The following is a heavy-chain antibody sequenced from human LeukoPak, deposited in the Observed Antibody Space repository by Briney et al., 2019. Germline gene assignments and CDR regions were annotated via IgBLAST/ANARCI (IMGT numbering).Heavy chain of an antibody. Sequence: PSETLSLTCAVYGGSFSGYYWSWIRQPPGKGLEWIGEINHSGSTSYNPSLKSRVTISVDTSKNQFSLKLSSVTAADTAVYYCAREIGSSSWYVYFDYWGQGTLVTVSS. CDR1: GGSFSGYY. J-gene: IGHJ4*02. V-gene: IGHV4-34*01. CDR3: AREIGSSSWYVYFDY. D-gene: IGHD6-13*01. CDR2: INHSGST.